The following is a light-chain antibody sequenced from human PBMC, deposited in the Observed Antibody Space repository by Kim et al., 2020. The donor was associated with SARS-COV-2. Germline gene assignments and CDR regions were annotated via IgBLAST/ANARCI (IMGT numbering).Light chain of an antibody. CDR3: MQGTHWPFT. V-gene: IGKV2-30*01. Sequence: PAPISCRSSESLVYRDGNIYLNGCHQRPGQSPRRLIYKVSDRDSWGPDRFSGSGSGTDFTLQISRVEAEDVGVYYCMQGTHWPFTFGPGTKVDIK. CDR2: KVS. J-gene: IGKJ3*01. CDR1: ESLVYRDGNIY.